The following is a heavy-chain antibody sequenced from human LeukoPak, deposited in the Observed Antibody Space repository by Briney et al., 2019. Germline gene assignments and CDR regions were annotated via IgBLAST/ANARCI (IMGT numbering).Heavy chain of an antibody. J-gene: IGHJ4*02. V-gene: IGHV3-48*04. CDR3: ARADHRYCSSTSCYGIDY. CDR1: GFTFSSYS. Sequence: PGGSLRLSCAASGFTFSSYSMNWVRQAPGKGLEWVSYISSSSSTIYYADSVKGRFTISRDNAKNTLYLQMNSLRAEDTAVYYCARADHRYCSSTSCYGIDYWGQGTLVTVSS. D-gene: IGHD2-2*01. CDR2: ISSSSSTI.